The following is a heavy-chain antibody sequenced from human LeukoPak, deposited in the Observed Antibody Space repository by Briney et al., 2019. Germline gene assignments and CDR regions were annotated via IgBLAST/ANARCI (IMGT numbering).Heavy chain of an antibody. J-gene: IGHJ4*02. CDR3: ARFGYYDSSGYYYFDY. Sequence: ASVKVSCKASGYTFTGYYMHWVRQAPGQGLEWMGWINPNSGGTNYAQKFQGRVTMTRDTSISTAYMELSRLRSDDTAVYYCARFGYYDSSGYYYFDYWGQGTLVTVSS. CDR1: GYTFTGYY. V-gene: IGHV1-2*02. D-gene: IGHD3-22*01. CDR2: INPNSGGT.